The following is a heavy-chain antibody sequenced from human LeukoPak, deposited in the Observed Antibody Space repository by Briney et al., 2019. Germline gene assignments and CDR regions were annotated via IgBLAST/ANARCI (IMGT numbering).Heavy chain of an antibody. CDR2: IYYCWST. V-gene: IGHV4-59*01. D-gene: IGHD6-13*01. J-gene: IGHJ4*02. CDR1: GVSISSYY. Sequence: SETLSRTCTVSGVSISSYYWRWNRQPPAKGLEWIGYIYYCWSTNYNPSLKSRVTISVGTSKNQFSLKLSSVTAADTAVYYCARAGPYSSSWSPFDYWGQGTLVTVSS. CDR3: ARAGPYSSSWSPFDY.